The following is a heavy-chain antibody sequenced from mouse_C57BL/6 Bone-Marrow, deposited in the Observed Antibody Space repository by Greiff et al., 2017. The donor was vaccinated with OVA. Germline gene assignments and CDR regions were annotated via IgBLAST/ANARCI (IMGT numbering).Heavy chain of an antibody. CDR2: IDPSDSET. CDR3: ARDSNRWNFGV. V-gene: IGHV1-52*01. J-gene: IGHJ1*03. CDR1: GYTFTSYW. D-gene: IGHD2-5*01. Sequence: QVQLQQPGAELVRPGSSVKLSCKASGYTFTSYWMHWVKQRPIQGLEWIGNIDPSDSETHYNQKFKDKATLTVDKSSSTAYMLLRSLTSEDSAVYYCARDSNRWNFGVWGTGTTVTVSS.